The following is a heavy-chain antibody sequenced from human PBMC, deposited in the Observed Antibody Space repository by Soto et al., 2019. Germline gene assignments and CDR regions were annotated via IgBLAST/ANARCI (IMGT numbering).Heavy chain of an antibody. CDR3: ARIRGYWYGLDV. CDR1: GFPLSTYG. CDR2: ITGTGGDT. J-gene: IGHJ6*02. V-gene: IGHV3-23*01. Sequence: EVQLLESGGGLVQPGGSLRLSCAASGFPLSTYGMRWVRQAPGKGLEWVSSITGTGGDTYYADSVKGRFTSSRDNSNNMLYLQMNSLRVEDTAVYYCARIRGYWYGLDVWGQGTKITVSS.